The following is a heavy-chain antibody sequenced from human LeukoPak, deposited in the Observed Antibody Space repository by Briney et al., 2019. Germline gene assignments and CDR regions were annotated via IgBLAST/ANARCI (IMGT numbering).Heavy chain of an antibody. CDR2: IDPSDSYT. CDR1: GYSFTSYW. D-gene: IGHD3-16*01. Sequence: RGESLKISCKGSGYSFTSYWISWVHQMPGKGLEWMGRIDPSDSYTNYSPSFQGHVTISADKSISTAYLQWSSLKASDTAMYYCARLRFWGNWFDPWGQGTLVTVSS. J-gene: IGHJ5*02. CDR3: ARLRFWGNWFDP. V-gene: IGHV5-10-1*01.